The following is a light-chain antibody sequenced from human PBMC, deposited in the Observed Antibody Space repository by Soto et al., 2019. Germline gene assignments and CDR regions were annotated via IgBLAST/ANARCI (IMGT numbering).Light chain of an antibody. V-gene: IGKV1-5*03. Sequence: DIQMTQSPSSLSASVGDRVTITCRASQGIRHDLAWYQQKPGKAPKLLIYKASTLKSGVPSRFSGSGSGTEFTLTISSLQPDDFATYYCQHYNSYSEAFGQGTKVDI. CDR2: KAS. CDR1: QGIRHD. CDR3: QHYNSYSEA. J-gene: IGKJ1*01.